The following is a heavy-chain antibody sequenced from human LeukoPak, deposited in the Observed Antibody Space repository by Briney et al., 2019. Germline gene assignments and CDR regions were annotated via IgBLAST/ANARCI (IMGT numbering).Heavy chain of an antibody. V-gene: IGHV4-4*09. D-gene: IGHD6-6*01. Sequence: SETLSLTCTVSGGSISSYYWSWIRQPPGKGLEWIGYIYTSGSTNYNPSLKSRVTISVDTSKNQFSLKLSSVTAADTAVYYCARVRSSSSRWFDPWGQGTLVTVSS. CDR1: GGSISSYY. CDR3: ARVRSSSSRWFDP. CDR2: IYTSGST. J-gene: IGHJ5*02.